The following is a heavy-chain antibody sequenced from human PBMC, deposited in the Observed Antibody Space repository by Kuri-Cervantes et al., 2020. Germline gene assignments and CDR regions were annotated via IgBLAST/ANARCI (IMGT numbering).Heavy chain of an antibody. CDR1: GGSISSGGYY. V-gene: IGHV4-31*03. Sequence: LRLSCTVSGGSISSGGYYWSWIRQHPGKGLEWIGYIYYSGSTYYNPSLKSRVAISVDTSKNQFSLKLSSVTAADAAVYYCARGYSSSWYKDWGQGTLVTVSS. CDR3: ARGYSSSWYKD. D-gene: IGHD6-13*01. CDR2: IYYSGST. J-gene: IGHJ4*02.